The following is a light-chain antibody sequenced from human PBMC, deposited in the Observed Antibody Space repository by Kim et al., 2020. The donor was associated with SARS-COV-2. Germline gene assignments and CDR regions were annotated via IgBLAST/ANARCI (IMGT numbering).Light chain of an antibody. V-gene: IGLV2-18*02. CDR2: EVN. CDR3: ASVTNTNTWV. J-gene: IGLJ3*02. Sequence: QSDLTQPPSVSGSPGQSVAISCTGTSSDVGAYNRVSWYRQPPGTAPKLILFEVNKRPSGVPERFFGSKSGNTASLVISGLQAEDEANYYCASVTNTNTWVFGDGTKVTVL. CDR1: SSDVGAYNR.